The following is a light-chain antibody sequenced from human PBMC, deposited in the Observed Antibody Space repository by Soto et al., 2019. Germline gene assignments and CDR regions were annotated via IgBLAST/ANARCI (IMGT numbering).Light chain of an antibody. CDR3: QQYNSYSQT. J-gene: IGKJ1*01. Sequence: PMSQSPVAVSATEGDRVTLTCRDSQNIRSRLAWFQQKPGKAPKLLIYDASALESGVPSRFSGSGSGTEFTLTIGSLQPDDFATYYSQQYNSYSQTSAQRAKVDI. CDR1: QNIRSR. CDR2: DAS. V-gene: IGKV1-5*01.